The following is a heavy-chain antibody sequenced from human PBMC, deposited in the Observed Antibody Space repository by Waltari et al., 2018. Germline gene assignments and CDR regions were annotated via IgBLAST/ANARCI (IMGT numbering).Heavy chain of an antibody. D-gene: IGHD5-12*01. CDR3: AKAGTYSGYDWLDY. CDR2: IWYDGSNK. Sequence: QVQLVESGGGVVQPGRSLRLSCAASGFTFSSYGMHWVRQAPGKGLEWVAVIWYDGSNKYYADAVKGRFTISRDNSKNTLYLQMNSLRAEDTAVYYCAKAGTYSGYDWLDYCGQGTLVTVSS. J-gene: IGHJ4*02. V-gene: IGHV3-30*18. CDR1: GFTFSSYG.